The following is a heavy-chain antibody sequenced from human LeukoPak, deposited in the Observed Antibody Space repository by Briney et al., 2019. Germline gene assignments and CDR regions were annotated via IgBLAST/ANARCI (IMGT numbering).Heavy chain of an antibody. Sequence: GRSLRLSCAASGFTFSSYGMHWVRQAPGKGLEWVAVISYDGSNKYYADSVKGRFTISRDNSKNTLYLQMNSLRAEGTAVYYCLYGDYVYWGQGTLVTVSS. D-gene: IGHD4-17*01. CDR2: ISYDGSNK. J-gene: IGHJ4*02. V-gene: IGHV3-30*03. CDR1: GFTFSSYG. CDR3: LYGDYVY.